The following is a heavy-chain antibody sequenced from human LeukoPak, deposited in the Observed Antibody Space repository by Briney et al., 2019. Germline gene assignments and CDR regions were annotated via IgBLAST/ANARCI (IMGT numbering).Heavy chain of an antibody. CDR2: ISWNSGSI. V-gene: IGHV3-9*01. CDR1: GFTFDDYA. J-gene: IGHJ4*02. CDR3: ASLTYYYNSSGC. D-gene: IGHD3-22*01. Sequence: GGSLRLSCAASGFTFDDYAMHWVRQAPGKGLEWVSGISWNSGSIGYADSVKGRFTISRDNAKNSLYLQMNSLRAEDTAVYYCASLTYYYNSSGCWGQGTLVTVSS.